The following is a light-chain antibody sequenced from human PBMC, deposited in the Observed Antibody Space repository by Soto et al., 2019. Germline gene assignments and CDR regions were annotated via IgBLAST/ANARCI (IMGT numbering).Light chain of an antibody. Sequence: DIQMTQSPSSLSASVGDRVTITCRASQSISSYLNWYQQKPGKAPKLLIYAASSLQSGVPSRFSGSGSGTDFTLTISSLQPEDFATYYCQQSYSTLYTFGQVTMLEIK. CDR1: QSISSY. CDR3: QQSYSTLYT. CDR2: AAS. V-gene: IGKV1-39*01. J-gene: IGKJ2*01.